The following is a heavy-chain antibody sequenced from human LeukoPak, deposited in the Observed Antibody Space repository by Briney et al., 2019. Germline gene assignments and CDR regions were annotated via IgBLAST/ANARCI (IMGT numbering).Heavy chain of an antibody. CDR2: ISYDGSNK. CDR3: AKDGAAYCGGDCYSIDY. D-gene: IGHD2-21*01. Sequence: GGSLRLSCAASGFTFSSYGMHWVRQAPGKGLEWVAVISYDGSNKYYADSVKGRFTISRDNSKNTLYLQMNSLRAEDTAVYYCAKDGAAYCGGDCYSIDYWGQGTLVTVSS. V-gene: IGHV3-30*18. J-gene: IGHJ4*02. CDR1: GFTFSSYG.